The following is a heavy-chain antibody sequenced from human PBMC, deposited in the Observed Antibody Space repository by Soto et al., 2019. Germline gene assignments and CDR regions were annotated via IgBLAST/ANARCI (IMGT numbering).Heavy chain of an antibody. J-gene: IGHJ5*02. D-gene: IGHD6-13*01. V-gene: IGHV4-34*01. CDR2: INHSGST. Sequence: SSETLSLTCAVYGGSFSGYYWSWICQPPGKGLEWIGEINHSGSTNYNPSLKSRVTISVDKSKNQFSLKLSSVTAADTAVYYCARVKRSSWYYWFDPWGQGTLVTVSS. CDR1: GGSFSGYY. CDR3: ARVKRSSWYYWFDP.